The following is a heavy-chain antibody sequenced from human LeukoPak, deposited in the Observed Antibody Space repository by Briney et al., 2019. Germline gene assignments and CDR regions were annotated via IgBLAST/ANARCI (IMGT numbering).Heavy chain of an antibody. Sequence: GASVKVSCKASGYTFTSYYMHWVRQAPGQGLEWMGIINPSGGSTSYAQKFQGRVTMTRDTSTSTVYMELSSLRSEDTAVYYCARALQLQGPGYSSERTEEKRGGSAFDIWGQGTMVTVSS. CDR3: ARALQLQGPGYSSERTEEKRGGSAFDI. CDR1: GYTFTSYY. J-gene: IGHJ3*02. CDR2: INPSGGST. V-gene: IGHV1-46*01. D-gene: IGHD6-25*01.